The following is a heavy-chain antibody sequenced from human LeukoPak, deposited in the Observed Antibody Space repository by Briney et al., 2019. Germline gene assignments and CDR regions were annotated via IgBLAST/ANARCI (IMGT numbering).Heavy chain of an antibody. Sequence: PSETLSLTCAVYGGSFSGYYWSWTRQPPGKGLEWIGEINHSGSTNYNPSLKSRVTISVDTSKNQFSLKLSSVTAADTAVYYCARSAYDSDYWGQGTLVTVSS. D-gene: IGHD5-12*01. CDR1: GGSFSGYY. CDR2: INHSGST. CDR3: ARSAYDSDY. J-gene: IGHJ4*02. V-gene: IGHV4-34*01.